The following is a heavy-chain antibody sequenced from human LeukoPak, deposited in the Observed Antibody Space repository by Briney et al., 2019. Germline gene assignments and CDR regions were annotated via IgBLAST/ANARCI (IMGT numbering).Heavy chain of an antibody. CDR2: IYHRGNT. Sequence: ASETLSLTCAVSGYSISSGYYWGWIRQPPGKGLEWIGSIYHRGNTYYSPSLKSRATISVDTSKNQFSLKLSSVTAADTAVYYCARVGGLLWFGTFDYWGQGTLVTVSS. J-gene: IGHJ4*02. V-gene: IGHV4-38-2*01. CDR1: GYSISSGYY. D-gene: IGHD3-10*01. CDR3: ARVGGLLWFGTFDY.